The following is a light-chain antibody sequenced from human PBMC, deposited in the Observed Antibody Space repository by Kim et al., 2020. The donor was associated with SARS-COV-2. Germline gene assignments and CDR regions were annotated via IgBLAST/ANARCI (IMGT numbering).Light chain of an antibody. CDR2: EVS. CDR3: SSYAGKV. CDR1: SSDFGGYNY. V-gene: IGLV2-8*01. Sequence: QSALTQPPSASGSPGQSVTISCTGTSSDFGGYNYVSWYQQHPGKAPKLMIYEVSKRPSGVPDRFSGSKSGNTASLTVSGLQAEDEADYYCSSYAGKVFGTGTKVTVL. J-gene: IGLJ1*01.